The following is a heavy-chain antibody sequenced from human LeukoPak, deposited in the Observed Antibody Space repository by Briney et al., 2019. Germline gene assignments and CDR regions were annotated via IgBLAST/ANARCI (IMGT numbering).Heavy chain of an antibody. CDR3: ARAPAVSSHYFDY. CDR2: INPSGGST. J-gene: IGHJ4*02. CDR1: GYTFTSYY. Sequence: ASVKVSCKASGYTFTSYYLHWVRQAPGQGVGWMGIINPSGGSTDSAQKFQGRVAMTRDTSTSTVYMELSSLRSEDTAVYYCARAPAVSSHYFDYWGQGTLVTVSS. V-gene: IGHV1-46*01. D-gene: IGHD6-13*01.